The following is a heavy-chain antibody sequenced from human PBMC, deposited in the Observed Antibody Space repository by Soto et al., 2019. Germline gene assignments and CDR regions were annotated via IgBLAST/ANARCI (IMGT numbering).Heavy chain of an antibody. CDR2: IYYSGST. CDR3: ARNRILWFGELFDHNWFDP. D-gene: IGHD3-10*01. J-gene: IGHJ5*02. CDR1: GGSFSGYY. Sequence: SETLSLTCAVYGGSFSGYYWSWIRQPPWKGLEWIGSIYYSGSTYYNPSLKSRVTISVDTSKNQFSLKLSSVTAADTAVYYCARNRILWFGELFDHNWFDPWVPETLLVTVSS. V-gene: IGHV4-34*01.